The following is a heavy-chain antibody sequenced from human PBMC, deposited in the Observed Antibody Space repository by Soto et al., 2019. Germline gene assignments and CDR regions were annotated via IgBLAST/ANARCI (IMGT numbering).Heavy chain of an antibody. CDR2: IWHDGGNT. Sequence: QVPLVESGGGLVQPGTSLRLSCAASGFTFRNYGMHWVRQAPGKGLEWVAAIWHDGGNTYYADSMKGRFTISRDMAKNTLYLQMNTLRAEDTALYYCARDSRSYGYLDYWGQGIVVTVSS. J-gene: IGHJ4*02. CDR1: GFTFRNYG. D-gene: IGHD5-18*01. CDR3: ARDSRSYGYLDY. V-gene: IGHV3-33*01.